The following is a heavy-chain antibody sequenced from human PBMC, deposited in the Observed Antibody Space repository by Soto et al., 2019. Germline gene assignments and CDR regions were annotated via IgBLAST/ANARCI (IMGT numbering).Heavy chain of an antibody. CDR3: ARKDSGYADYMDV. CDR2: IYYSGGT. J-gene: IGHJ6*03. D-gene: IGHD5-12*01. CDR1: GGSFRGGGYS. V-gene: IGHV4-31*03. Sequence: QVQLQESGPGLVKPSQTLSFTGIVSGGSFRGGGYSWGWFGQHPGKGLEWIGYIYYSGGTYYNPSLKSRVTISVDTSENQFSLRLSSVTAADTAVYYCARKDSGYADYMDVWGKGTTVTVSS.